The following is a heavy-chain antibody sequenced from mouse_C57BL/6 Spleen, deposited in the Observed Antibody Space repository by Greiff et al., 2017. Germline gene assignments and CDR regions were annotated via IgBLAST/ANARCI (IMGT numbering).Heavy chain of an antibody. CDR3: ARRNEHFMDY. Sequence: QVQLQQSGAELVKPGASVKLSCKASGYTFTSYWMQWVKQRPGQGLEWIGEIDPSDSYTNYNQKFKGKATLTVDTSSSTAYMQLSSLTSEDSAVYYCARRNEHFMDYWGQGTSVTVSS. CDR1: GYTFTSYW. V-gene: IGHV1-50*01. J-gene: IGHJ4*01. CDR2: IDPSDSYT.